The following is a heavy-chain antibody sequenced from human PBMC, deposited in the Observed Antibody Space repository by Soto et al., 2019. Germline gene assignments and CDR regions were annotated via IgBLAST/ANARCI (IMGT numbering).Heavy chain of an antibody. Sequence: SETLSLTCTVSGGSGNNNYCWAWIRQPPGKGREWVGCICHSGGTNYNPSLKSRVTISVDTSKNQFSLKLSSVTAADTAVYYCARVRRSTQPENPVVPAAIFDYSGQGTLVTVSS. CDR2: ICHSGGT. V-gene: IGHV4-38-2*02. D-gene: IGHD2-2*01. CDR3: ARVRRSTQPENPVVPAAIFDY. CDR1: GGSGNNNYC. J-gene: IGHJ4*02.